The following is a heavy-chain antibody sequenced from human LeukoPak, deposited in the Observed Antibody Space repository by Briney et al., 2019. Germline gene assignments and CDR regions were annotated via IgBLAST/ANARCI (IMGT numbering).Heavy chain of an antibody. D-gene: IGHD5-18*01. Sequence: GEALKISCKGSGYRFTSYWIGWGRQMLGKGLEGMGIIYPGESDTRYSPSFEGQVTISGDKSISTAYLQWSSLKASDTAMYYCARPPSYGYGYYLDYWGQGTLVTVSS. J-gene: IGHJ4*02. CDR2: IYPGESDT. CDR1: GYRFTSYW. V-gene: IGHV5-51*01. CDR3: ARPPSYGYGYYLDY.